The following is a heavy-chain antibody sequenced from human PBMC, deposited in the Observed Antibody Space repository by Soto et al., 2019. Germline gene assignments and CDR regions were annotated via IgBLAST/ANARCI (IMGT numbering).Heavy chain of an antibody. J-gene: IGHJ4*02. D-gene: IGHD3-16*01. CDR3: ASHWGFWADF. V-gene: IGHV4-59*08. CDR1: GGSISSYY. CDR2: IYYSGST. Sequence: SETLSLTCTVSGGSISSYYWSWIRQPPGKGLEWIGYIYYSGSTNYNPSLKSRVTISADTSKNQFSLKLSSVTAADTAVYYCASHWGFWADFWGQGTLVTVSS.